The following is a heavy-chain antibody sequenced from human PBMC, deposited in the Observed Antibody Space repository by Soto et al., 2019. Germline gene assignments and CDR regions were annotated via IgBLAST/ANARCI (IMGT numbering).Heavy chain of an antibody. J-gene: IGHJ4*02. CDR3: ARLTRRGDRYGNSGDFDF. D-gene: IGHD5-18*01. CDR2: IDYSGSA. CDR1: GGSGSGSGYY. V-gene: IGHV4-39*01. Sequence: ASEIMPLTCTASGGSGSGSGYYCGLIRKPPGKGLEWIGSIDYSGSAYYNPSLKSRVTLSVDTSKNQCSLELSSLTAADTAVYYCARLTRRGDRYGNSGDFDFWGQGTLVTVSS.